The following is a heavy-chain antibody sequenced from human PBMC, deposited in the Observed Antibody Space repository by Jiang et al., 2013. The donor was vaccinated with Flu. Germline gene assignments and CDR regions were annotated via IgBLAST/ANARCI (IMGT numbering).Heavy chain of an antibody. CDR3: AKAAT. V-gene: IGHV3-30*18. CDR1: GFTFSSYG. D-gene: IGHD6-25*01. Sequence: VQLVESGGGVVQPGRSLRLSCAASGFTFSSYGMHWVRQAPGKGLEWVAVISYDGSNKYYADSVKGRFTISRDNSKNTLYLQMNSLRAEDTAVYYCAKAATWGQGTLGHRLL. J-gene: IGHJ5*02. CDR2: ISYDGSNK.